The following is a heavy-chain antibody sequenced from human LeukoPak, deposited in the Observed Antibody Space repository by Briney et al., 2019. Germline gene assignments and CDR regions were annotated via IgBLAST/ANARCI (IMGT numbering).Heavy chain of an antibody. Sequence: PSETLSLTCTVSGGSISSYYWGWIRQPPGKGLEWIGYIYYSGSTNYNPSLKSRVTISVDTSKNQFSLKLSSVTAADTAVYYCARGDSSGWYGNWFDPWGQGTLVTVSS. CDR3: ARGDSSGWYGNWFDP. D-gene: IGHD6-19*01. J-gene: IGHJ5*02. V-gene: IGHV4-59*01. CDR2: IYYSGST. CDR1: GGSISSYY.